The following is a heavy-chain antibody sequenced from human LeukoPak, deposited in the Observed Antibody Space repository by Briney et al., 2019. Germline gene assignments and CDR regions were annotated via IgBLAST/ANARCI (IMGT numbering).Heavy chain of an antibody. Sequence: KSSETLSLTCTVSGGSISSSSYYWGWLPPPPGKGLEWIASIYDSRRTYYNPSLKSRLTISVDTSKNQFSLNLSPVTAADTAIYYCVRPYHYDSGSRGTAFDIWGQGTMVTVSS. D-gene: IGHD3-10*01. CDR1: GGSISSSSYY. CDR3: VRPYHYDSGSRGTAFDI. CDR2: IYDSRRT. V-gene: IGHV4-39*01. J-gene: IGHJ3*02.